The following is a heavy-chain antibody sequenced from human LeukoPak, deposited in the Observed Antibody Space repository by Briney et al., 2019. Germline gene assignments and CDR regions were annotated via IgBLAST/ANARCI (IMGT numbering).Heavy chain of an antibody. CDR2: IGSSSSYI. CDR1: GFTFSSYA. J-gene: IGHJ6*03. CDR3: ARVSYCVSNSCHYYYMDV. Sequence: GGSLRLSCAASGFTFSSYAMSWVRQAPGRGLEWVASIGSSSSYIYYAGSVKGRFTISRDNAKNSLNLQMSSLRAEDSAVYYCARVSYCVSNSCHYYYMDVWGKGTTVTISS. V-gene: IGHV3-21*01. D-gene: IGHD2-21*01.